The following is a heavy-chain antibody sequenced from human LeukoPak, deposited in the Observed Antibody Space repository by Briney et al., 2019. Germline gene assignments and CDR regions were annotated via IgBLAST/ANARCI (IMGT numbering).Heavy chain of an antibody. D-gene: IGHD5-12*01. CDR3: AKDRAKSRPAGYDGDAFDI. Sequence: TGGSLRLSCAASGFAFSSYAMSWVRQAPGKGLEWVSAISGSGGSTYYADSVKGRFTISRDNSKNTLYLQMNGLRAEDTAVYYCAKDRAKSRPAGYDGDAFDIWGQGTVVTVSS. J-gene: IGHJ3*02. CDR2: ISGSGGST. CDR1: GFAFSSYA. V-gene: IGHV3-23*01.